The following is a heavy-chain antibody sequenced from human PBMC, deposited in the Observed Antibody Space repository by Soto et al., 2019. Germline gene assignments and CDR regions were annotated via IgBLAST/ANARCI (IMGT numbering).Heavy chain of an antibody. CDR1: GFTVGNNY. CDR2: IYSTGTT. D-gene: IGHD3-10*01. J-gene: IGHJ4*02. CDR3: AKDGRGSGSHYNSFGY. V-gene: IGHV3-53*01. Sequence: EVQLVESGGGLIQPGGSLKLSCAASGFTVGNNYMSWVRQSPGKGLEWGSLIYSTGTTKYADSVKGRFTVSRDNAKNTLYLKMTSLRAEDTAVYYCAKDGRGSGSHYNSFGYWGQGTLVTVSS.